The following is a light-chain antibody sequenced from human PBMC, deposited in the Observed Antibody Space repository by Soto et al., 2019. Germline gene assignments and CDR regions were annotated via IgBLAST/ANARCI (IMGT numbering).Light chain of an antibody. CDR1: SGDVGSYNL. CDR3: CSYAGTVAYV. Sequence: QSALTQPASVSGSPGQSITISCTGTSGDVGSYNLVSWYQQHPGKAPKLIIYEGNTRPSGVSNRFSGSKSGNTASLTISGLQAEDEADYFCCSYAGTVAYVFGTGTKVTVL. J-gene: IGLJ1*01. CDR2: EGN. V-gene: IGLV2-23*01.